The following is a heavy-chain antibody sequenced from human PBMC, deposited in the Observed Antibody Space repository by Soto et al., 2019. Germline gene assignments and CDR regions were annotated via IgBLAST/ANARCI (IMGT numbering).Heavy chain of an antibody. CDR2: IYYSGHT. V-gene: IGHV4-61*01. J-gene: IGHJ5*02. Sequence: QVQLQESGPGLVKPSETLSLTCTVSGDSVTSGTYFWTWIRQPPGKGLEWIGYIYYSGHTKYNPSLXRRVTMSLHTFKNQFSLQLNSVTAADTAVYYCARGVVVDFDPWGQGTLVTVSS. CDR3: ARGVVVDFDP. CDR1: GDSVTSGTYF. D-gene: IGHD2-21*01.